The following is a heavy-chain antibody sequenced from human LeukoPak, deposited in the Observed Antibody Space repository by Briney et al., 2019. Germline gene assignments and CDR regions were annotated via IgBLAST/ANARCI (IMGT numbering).Heavy chain of an antibody. CDR2: IYSCGST. V-gene: IGHV3-53*01. Sequence: GGSLRLSCAASGSTVSSNYMSWVGQAPGQGLGWGSVIYSCGSTYSADSVKVRFTVSRDNSKNTLYLQRNSLRGEDTAVYYCARILLWFGSLTGAFDIWGQGTMVTVSS. D-gene: IGHD3-10*01. CDR1: GSTVSSNY. J-gene: IGHJ3*02. CDR3: ARILLWFGSLTGAFDI.